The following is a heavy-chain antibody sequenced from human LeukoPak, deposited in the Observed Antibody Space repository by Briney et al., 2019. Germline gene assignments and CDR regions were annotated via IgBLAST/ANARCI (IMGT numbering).Heavy chain of an antibody. CDR3: ARSTMIVANWFDP. D-gene: IGHD3-22*01. Sequence: SVKVSCKASGGTFSSYAISWVRQAPGQGLEWMGGIIPIFGTANYAQKFQGRVTITADESTSTAYMELSSLRSEDTAVYYSARSTMIVANWFDPWGQGTLVTVSS. CDR2: IIPIFGTA. V-gene: IGHV1-69*13. CDR1: GGTFSSYA. J-gene: IGHJ5*02.